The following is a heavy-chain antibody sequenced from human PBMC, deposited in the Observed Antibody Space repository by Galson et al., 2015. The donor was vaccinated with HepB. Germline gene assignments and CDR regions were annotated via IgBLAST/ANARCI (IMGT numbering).Heavy chain of an antibody. D-gene: IGHD3-3*01. V-gene: IGHV3-33*01. CDR2: IWYDGSNK. J-gene: IGHJ4*02. Sequence: SLRLSCAASGFTFSSYGMHWVRQAPGKGLEWVAVIWYDGSNKYYADSVKGRFTISRDNSKNTLYLQMNSLRAEDTAVYYCARVTRIYYDFWSGYPIDYWGQGTLVTVSS. CDR1: GFTFSSYG. CDR3: ARVTRIYYDFWSGYPIDY.